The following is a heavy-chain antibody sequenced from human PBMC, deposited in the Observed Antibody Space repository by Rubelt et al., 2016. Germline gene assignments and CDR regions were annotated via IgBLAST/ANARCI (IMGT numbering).Heavy chain of an antibody. CDR2: INHSGST. J-gene: IGHJ4*02. CDR1: GGSISSYY. D-gene: IGHD3-3*01. V-gene: IGHV4-34*01. Sequence: QVQLQESGPGLVKPSETLSLTCTVSGGSISSYYWSWIRQPPGKGLEWIGEINHSGSTNYNPSLKSRVTISVDTSKNQFSLKLSSVTAADTAVYYCARGEFWGGVTIDYWGQGTLVTVSS. CDR3: ARGEFWGGVTIDY.